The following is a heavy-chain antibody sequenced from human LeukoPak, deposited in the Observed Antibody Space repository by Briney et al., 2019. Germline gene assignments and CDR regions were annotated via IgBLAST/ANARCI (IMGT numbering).Heavy chain of an antibody. V-gene: IGHV4-38-2*01. Sequence: SETLSLTCAVSGYSISSGYYWGWIRPPPGKGLEWIGSIYHSGSTYYNPSLKSRVTISVDTSKNQFSLKLSSATAADTAVYYCARRYGSGWPTFDYWGQGTPVTVSS. CDR2: IYHSGST. CDR1: GYSISSGYY. D-gene: IGHD6-19*01. J-gene: IGHJ4*02. CDR3: ARRYGSGWPTFDY.